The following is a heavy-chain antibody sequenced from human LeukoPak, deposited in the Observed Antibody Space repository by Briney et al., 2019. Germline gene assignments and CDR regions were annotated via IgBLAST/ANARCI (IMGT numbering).Heavy chain of an antibody. V-gene: IGHV3-23*01. J-gene: IGHJ6*02. D-gene: IGHD3-10*01. CDR2: ISGSGIST. CDR1: GFTFSSYA. Sequence: GGSLRLSCAASGFTFSSYAMTWVRQAPGKGLEWVSSISGSGISTYYADSVKGRFTISRDNSKNTLYLQMNSLRAEDTAVYYCAKVGSGSYQPRFYYYGMDVWGQGTTVTVSS. CDR3: AKVGSGSYQPRFYYYGMDV.